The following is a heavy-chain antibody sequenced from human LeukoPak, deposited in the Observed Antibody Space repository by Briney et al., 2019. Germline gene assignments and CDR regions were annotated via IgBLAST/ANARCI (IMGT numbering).Heavy chain of an antibody. CDR3: VSDRGYCSGGTCYALWDY. J-gene: IGHJ4*02. CDR1: GFTFSNYW. V-gene: IGHV3-7*01. Sequence: PGGSLRLSCAASGFTFSNYWMTWVRQAPGKGLEWVAHIKEDGGEKHYVDPVKGRFTISRDNAKNSLYLQMNSLRAEDTAMYYCVSDRGYCSGGTCYALWDYWGQGTLVTVSS. D-gene: IGHD2-15*01. CDR2: IKEDGGEK.